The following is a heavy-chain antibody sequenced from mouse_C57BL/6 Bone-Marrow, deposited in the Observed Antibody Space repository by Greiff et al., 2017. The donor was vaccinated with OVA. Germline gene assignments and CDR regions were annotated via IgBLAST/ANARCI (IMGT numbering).Heavy chain of an antibody. D-gene: IGHD1-2*01. CDR3: AHYSYAMDY. Sequence: EVKLQESGPGLVKPSQSLSLTCSVTGYSITSGYYWNWIRQFPGNKLEWMGYISYDGSNNYNPSLTNRISITRDTSKNQFFLKLNSVTTEDTATYYCAHYSYAMDYWGQGTSVTVSS. CDR2: ISYDGSN. CDR1: GYSITSGYY. V-gene: IGHV3-6*01. J-gene: IGHJ4*01.